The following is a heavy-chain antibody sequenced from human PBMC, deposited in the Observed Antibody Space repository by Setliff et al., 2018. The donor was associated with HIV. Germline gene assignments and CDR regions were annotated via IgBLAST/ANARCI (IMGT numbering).Heavy chain of an antibody. CDR1: GYTFTNHR. CDR3: ARAVSTLIRGGPLNWYYNIDV. V-gene: IGHV1-46*01. D-gene: IGHD3-10*01. Sequence: ASVKVSCKASGYTFTNHRIHWVRQAPGQGLEWMGVMKPTGHETIYAQNFQGRLTMTSDTYRNLVYMELNSLKSEDTAVYYCARAVSTLIRGGPLNWYYNIDVWGKGSKVTVSS. CDR2: MKPTGHET. J-gene: IGHJ6*03.